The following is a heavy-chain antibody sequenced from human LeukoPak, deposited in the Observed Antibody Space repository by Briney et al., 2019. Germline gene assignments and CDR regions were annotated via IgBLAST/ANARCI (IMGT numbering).Heavy chain of an antibody. V-gene: IGHV3-48*03. CDR2: IISSGSTT. CDR3: ARGGYSYGYHY. CDR1: GFTFSSYE. J-gene: IGHJ4*02. Sequence: GGSLRLSCAASGFTFSSYEMNWVRQAPGKGLEWVSYIISSGSTTYYADSVKGRFTISRDNAKNSLYLQMNSLRAEDTAVYYCARGGYSYGYHYWGQGTLVTLSS. D-gene: IGHD5-18*01.